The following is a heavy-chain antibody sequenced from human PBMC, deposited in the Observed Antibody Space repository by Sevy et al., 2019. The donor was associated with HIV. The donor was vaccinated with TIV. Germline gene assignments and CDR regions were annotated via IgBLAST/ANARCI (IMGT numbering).Heavy chain of an antibody. Sequence: SETLSLTCTVSGGSISNSDSYWGWIRQPPGKGLGWIGSIYYSGSTYYNPSLKSRVTLSVDTSKNQFSLKVNSVTAADTALYYCARRRVEDYYGSGSPPLVYGPFDIWGQGTMVTVSS. J-gene: IGHJ3*02. CDR1: GGSISNSDSY. V-gene: IGHV4-39*01. D-gene: IGHD3-10*01. CDR3: ARRRVEDYYGSGSPPLVYGPFDI. CDR2: IYYSGST.